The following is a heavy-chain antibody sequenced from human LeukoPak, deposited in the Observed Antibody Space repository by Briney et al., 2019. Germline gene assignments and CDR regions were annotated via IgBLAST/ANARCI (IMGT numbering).Heavy chain of an antibody. D-gene: IGHD2-15*01. CDR1: GYSFTGYW. J-gene: IGHJ4*02. Sequence: GESLRIACKGSGYSFTGYWITWVRQMPGKGLEWMGRIDPSDSYINYSPSFQGHVTISADKSISTAYLQWSSLKASDTAVYYCARGRRTSDYWGQGTLVTVSS. V-gene: IGHV5-10-1*01. CDR2: IDPSDSYI. CDR3: ARGRRTSDY.